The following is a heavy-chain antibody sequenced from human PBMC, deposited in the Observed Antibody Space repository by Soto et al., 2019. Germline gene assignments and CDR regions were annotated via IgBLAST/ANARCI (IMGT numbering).Heavy chain of an antibody. CDR2: INSDGTTT. V-gene: IGHV3-74*01. D-gene: IGHD2-2*01. CDR1: GFTFSNTW. Sequence: GGSLRLSCAASGFTFSNTWMHWVRQAPGKGLVWVSHINSDGTTTTYADSVKGRFTISRDNAKNTVHLQMNSLRAEDTAVYYCATDGSYAQHVWGQGTTVTVSS. J-gene: IGHJ6*02. CDR3: ATDGSYAQHV.